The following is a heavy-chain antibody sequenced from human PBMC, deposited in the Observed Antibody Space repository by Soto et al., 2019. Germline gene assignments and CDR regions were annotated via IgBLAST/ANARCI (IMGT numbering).Heavy chain of an antibody. Sequence: ASVKVSCKASGGTFSSYTISWVRQAPGQGLEWMGRIIPILGIANYAQKFQGRVTITADKSTSTAYMELSSLRSEDTAVYYCARDPPLYGDSQNFDYWGQGTLVTVSS. D-gene: IGHD4-17*01. CDR2: IIPILGIA. CDR1: GGTFSSYT. J-gene: IGHJ4*02. V-gene: IGHV1-69*04. CDR3: ARDPPLYGDSQNFDY.